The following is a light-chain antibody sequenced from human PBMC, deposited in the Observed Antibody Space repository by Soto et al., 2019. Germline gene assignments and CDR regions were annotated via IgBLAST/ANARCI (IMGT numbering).Light chain of an antibody. J-gene: IGKJ1*01. CDR1: QSVTSSY. CDR2: GAS. V-gene: IGKV3-15*01. Sequence: EIVLRQSPGTLSLAPGERATLSCRASQSVTSSYLAWYQQKPGQAPRLLIYGASTRATGIPARFSGSGSGTEFTPTISRLLSEDFAVYYCQHYYNWRPRFGQGTKVDI. CDR3: QHYYNWRPR.